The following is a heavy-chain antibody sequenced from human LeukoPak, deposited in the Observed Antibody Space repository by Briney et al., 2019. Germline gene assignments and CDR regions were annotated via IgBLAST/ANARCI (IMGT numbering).Heavy chain of an antibody. D-gene: IGHD3-10*01. Sequence: GASVKVSCKASGYTFTSYGISWVRQAPGQGLEWMGWISAYNGNTNYAQKLQGRVTMTTDTSTSTAYMELRSLRSDDTAVYYCARDRGSELWFGELSRSDYNWFDPWGQGTLVTVSS. V-gene: IGHV1-18*01. CDR3: ARDRGSELWFGELSRSDYNWFDP. CDR1: GYTFTSYG. J-gene: IGHJ5*02. CDR2: ISAYNGNT.